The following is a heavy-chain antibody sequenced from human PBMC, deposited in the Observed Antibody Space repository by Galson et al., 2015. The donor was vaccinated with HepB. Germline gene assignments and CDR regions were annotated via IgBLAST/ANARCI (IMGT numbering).Heavy chain of an antibody. J-gene: IGHJ6*03. Sequence: SVKVSCKASGYTFTSYGISWVRQAPGQGLEWMGRISAYNGNTNYAQKLQGRVTMTTDTSTSTAYMELRSLRSDDTAVYYCARDQCSSTSCYYYYYMDVWGKGTTVTVSS. CDR3: ARDQCSSTSCYYYYYMDV. V-gene: IGHV1-18*01. D-gene: IGHD2-2*01. CDR1: GYTFTSYG. CDR2: ISAYNGNT.